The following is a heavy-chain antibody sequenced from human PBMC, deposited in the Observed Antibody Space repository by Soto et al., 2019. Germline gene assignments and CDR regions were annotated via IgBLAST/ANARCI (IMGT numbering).Heavy chain of an antibody. V-gene: IGHV3-48*03. CDR3: AIGVGWGSR. CDR1: GFTFSSYE. D-gene: IGHD7-27*01. CDR2: ISSSGSTI. Sequence: EVQLVESGGGLVQPGGSLRLSCAASGFTFSSYEMNWVRQAPGKGLEWVSYISSSGSTIYYADSVKGRFTISRDNAKNSLDLQSNSLRAEDTAVYYCAIGVGWGSRWGQGTLVTVSS. J-gene: IGHJ4*02.